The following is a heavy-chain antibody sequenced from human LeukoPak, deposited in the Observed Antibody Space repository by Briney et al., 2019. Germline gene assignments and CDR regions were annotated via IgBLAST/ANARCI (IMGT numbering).Heavy chain of an antibody. CDR2: INPNSGGT. V-gene: IGHV1-2*02. D-gene: IGHD6-19*01. CDR1: GYTFTDYY. J-gene: IGHJ4*02. CDR3: ARGYSSGKVSPPSDY. Sequence: ASVKVSCKASGYTFTDYYIHWVRQAPGQGLEWMGWINPNSGGTHYAQKFQGRVTMTRDTSISTAYMELSSLRSDDTAVYYCARGYSSGKVSPPSDYWGQGTLVTVSS.